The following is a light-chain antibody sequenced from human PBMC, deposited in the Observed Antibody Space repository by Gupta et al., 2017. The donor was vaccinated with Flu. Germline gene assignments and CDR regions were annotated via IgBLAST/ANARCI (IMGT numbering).Light chain of an antibody. Sequence: DIVMTQYPLSLPVTPGEPASISCRSSQSLLHSNGYNYLDWYLQKPGQSPQLLIYLGSNRASGGPDRFSGSGSGTDFTLKISRVEAEDVGVYYCMQALQTPWTFGQGTKVEIK. V-gene: IGKV2-28*01. J-gene: IGKJ1*01. CDR1: QSLLHSNGYNY. CDR2: LGS. CDR3: MQALQTPWT.